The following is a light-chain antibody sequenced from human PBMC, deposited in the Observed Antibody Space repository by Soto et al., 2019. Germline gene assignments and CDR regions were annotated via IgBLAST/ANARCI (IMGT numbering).Light chain of an antibody. J-gene: IGKJ1*01. CDR2: GAS. V-gene: IGKV3-15*01. CDR3: RQYNNWPWT. Sequence: EIVMTQSPATLSVYPGERATLSCRASQSVSSNLAWYQQKPGQAPRLLIYGASTRATGIPARFSRSGSGTEFTLTISSLQSEDFAVYYCRQYNNWPWTFGQGTKV. CDR1: QSVSSN.